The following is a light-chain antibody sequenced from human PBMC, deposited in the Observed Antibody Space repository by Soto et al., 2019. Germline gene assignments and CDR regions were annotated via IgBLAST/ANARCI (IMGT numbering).Light chain of an antibody. Sequence: EIVMTQSPATLSVSPGERATLSCRASQSVSSNLAWYQQKPGQGPRLLIYGASTRATGIPARFSGSGSGTEFTLTISSLQSEDFAVYYCQQYNNWVTFGGGTKVDI. V-gene: IGKV3-15*01. CDR1: QSVSSN. CDR3: QQYNNWVT. J-gene: IGKJ4*01. CDR2: GAS.